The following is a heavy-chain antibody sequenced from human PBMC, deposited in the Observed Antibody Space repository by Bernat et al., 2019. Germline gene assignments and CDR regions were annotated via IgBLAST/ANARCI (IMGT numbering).Heavy chain of an antibody. CDR1: EFTFSSYA. CDR2: ISGSGGST. V-gene: IGHV3-23*01. Sequence: EVQLLESGGGLVQPGGSLRLSCAASEFTFSSYAMSWVRQAPGKGLEWVSGISGSGGSTYYADSVKGRFTISRDNSKNTLFLQMNSLRAEDTAAYYCATTKVVGATMGEAGWGQGTLVTVSS. D-gene: IGHD1-26*01. CDR3: ATTKVVGATMGEAG. J-gene: IGHJ4*02.